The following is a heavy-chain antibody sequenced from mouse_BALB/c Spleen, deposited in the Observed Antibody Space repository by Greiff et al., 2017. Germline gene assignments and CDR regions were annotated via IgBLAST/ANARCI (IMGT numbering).Heavy chain of an antibody. Sequence: VKLVESGAELARPGASVKLSCKASGYTFPDYYINWVKQRPGQGLEWIGEIYPGSGNTYYNEKFKGKATLTAEKSSSTAYMQLSSLTSEDSAVYFCARGDYWGQGTSVTVSS. CDR2: IYPGSGNT. CDR1: GYTFPDYY. CDR3: ARGDY. V-gene: IGHV1-76*01. J-gene: IGHJ4*01.